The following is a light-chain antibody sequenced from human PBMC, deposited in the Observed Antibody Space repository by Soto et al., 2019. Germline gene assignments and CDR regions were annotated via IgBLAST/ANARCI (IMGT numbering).Light chain of an antibody. CDR1: ESISTW. Sequence: DIQMTQSPSSLSASVGDRVTITSRASESISTWLAWYQQKPGKAPKLLIYGASSLESGVPPRFSGDGSGTEFTLTISSLQRDDFGIYYCQQYSRLWSFGQGTKVDI. CDR3: QQYSRLWS. J-gene: IGKJ1*01. CDR2: GAS. V-gene: IGKV1-5*03.